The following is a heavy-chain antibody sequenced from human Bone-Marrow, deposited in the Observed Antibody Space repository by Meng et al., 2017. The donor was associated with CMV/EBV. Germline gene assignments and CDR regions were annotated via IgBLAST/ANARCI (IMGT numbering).Heavy chain of an antibody. CDR2: ISSSSRYI. CDR1: GFTFSTYS. J-gene: IGHJ6*02. CDR3: ASYYRNYYYYGMDV. D-gene: IGHD1-26*01. V-gene: IGHV3-21*01. Sequence: GESLKISCAASGFTFSTYSMNWVRQVPGKGLEWVSSISSSSRYIYYADSVKGRFTISRDNAKNSLYLQMNSLRAEDTAVYYCASYYRNYYYYGMDVWGQGTTVTVSS.